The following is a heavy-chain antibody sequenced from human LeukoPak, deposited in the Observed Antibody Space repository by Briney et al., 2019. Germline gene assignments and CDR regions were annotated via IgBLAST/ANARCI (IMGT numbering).Heavy chain of an antibody. Sequence: PSETLSLTCAVYGGSFSGCYWSWIRQPPGKGLEWIGEINHSGSTNYNPSLKSRVTISVDTSKSQFSLKLSSVTAADTAVYYCARGGCLRSGGSCYRYYFDYWGQGTLVTVSS. CDR3: ARGGCLRSGGSCYRYYFDY. V-gene: IGHV4-34*01. CDR1: GGSFSGCY. CDR2: INHSGST. J-gene: IGHJ4*02. D-gene: IGHD2-15*01.